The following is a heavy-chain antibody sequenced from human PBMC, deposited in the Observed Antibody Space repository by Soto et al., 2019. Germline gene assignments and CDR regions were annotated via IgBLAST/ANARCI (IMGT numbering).Heavy chain of an antibody. Sequence: ASVKVSCKASGYTFTSYGISWVRQAPGQGLEWMGWISAYNGNTNYAQKLQGRVTMTTDTSTSTAYMELRSLRSDDTAVYYCARGPYYYDSSGYYYYPDWYLDLWGRGTLVTVSS. J-gene: IGHJ2*01. CDR1: GYTFTSYG. CDR2: ISAYNGNT. V-gene: IGHV1-18*04. CDR3: ARGPYYYDSSGYYYYPDWYLDL. D-gene: IGHD3-22*01.